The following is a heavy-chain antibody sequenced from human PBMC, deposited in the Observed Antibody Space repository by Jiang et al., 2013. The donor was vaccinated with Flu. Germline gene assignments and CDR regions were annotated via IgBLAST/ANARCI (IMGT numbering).Heavy chain of an antibody. CDR1: GGSFSGYY. CDR2: INHSGST. J-gene: IGHJ5*02. V-gene: IGHV4-34*01. D-gene: IGHD6-13*01. Sequence: LLKPSETLSLTCAVYGGSFSGYYWSWIRQPPGKGLEWIGEINHSGSTNYNPSLKSRVTISVDTSKNQFSLKLSSVTAADTAVYYCATPQPTAAEDNWFDPLGPGNPGHRLL. CDR3: ATPQPTAAEDNWFDP.